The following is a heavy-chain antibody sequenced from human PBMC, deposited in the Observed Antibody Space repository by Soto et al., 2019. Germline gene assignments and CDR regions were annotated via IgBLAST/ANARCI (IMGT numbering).Heavy chain of an antibody. Sequence: ASVKVSCKASGGTFSSYTISWVRQAPGQGLEWMGRIIPILGIANYAQKFQGRVTITADKSTSTAYMELSSLRSEDTAVYYCARDWYSGQHQTYYYYMDVWGKGTTVTVSS. CDR1: GGTFSSYT. J-gene: IGHJ6*03. D-gene: IGHD1-26*01. CDR2: IIPILGIA. V-gene: IGHV1-69*04. CDR3: ARDWYSGQHQTYYYYMDV.